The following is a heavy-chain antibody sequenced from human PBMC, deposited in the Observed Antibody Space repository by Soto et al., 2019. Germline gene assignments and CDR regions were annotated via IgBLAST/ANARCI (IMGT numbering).Heavy chain of an antibody. D-gene: IGHD5-18*01. J-gene: IGHJ5*02. CDR3: ARHPIHRNNWFDP. CDR2: IDPSDSYT. Sequence: GESLKISCKGSGYSFTSYWINWVRQMPGKGLEWMGRIDPSDSYTNYSPSFQGHVTISADKSISTAYLQWSSLKASDTAMYYCARHPIHRNNWFDPWGQGTLVTVSS. CDR1: GYSFTSYW. V-gene: IGHV5-10-1*01.